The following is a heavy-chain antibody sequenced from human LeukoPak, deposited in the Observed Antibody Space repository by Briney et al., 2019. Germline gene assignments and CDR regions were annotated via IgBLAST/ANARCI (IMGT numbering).Heavy chain of an antibody. D-gene: IGHD6-13*01. Sequence: PSETLSLTCAVYGGSFSGYYWSWIRQPPGKGLEWIGEINHSGSTNYNPSLKSRVTISVDTSKNQFSLKLSSVTAADTAVYYCARVRVAVSSGQQLPPTGYYFDYWGQGTLVTVSS. CDR3: ARVRVAVSSGQQLPPTGYYFDY. CDR1: GGSFSGYY. V-gene: IGHV4-34*01. J-gene: IGHJ4*02. CDR2: INHSGST.